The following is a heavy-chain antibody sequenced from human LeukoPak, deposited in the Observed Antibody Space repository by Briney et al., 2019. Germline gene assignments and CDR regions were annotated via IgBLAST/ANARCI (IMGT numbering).Heavy chain of an antibody. CDR2: ISSSSSYI. J-gene: IGHJ4*02. D-gene: IGHD2/OR15-2a*01. Sequence: GESLKISCAASGFTFSSYSMNWVRQAPGKGLEWVSSISSSSSYIYYADSVKGRFTISRDNAKNSLYLQMNSLRAEDTAVYYCANRDSTTGGDYWGQGTLVTVSS. CDR1: GFTFSSYS. V-gene: IGHV3-21*01. CDR3: ANRDSTTGGDY.